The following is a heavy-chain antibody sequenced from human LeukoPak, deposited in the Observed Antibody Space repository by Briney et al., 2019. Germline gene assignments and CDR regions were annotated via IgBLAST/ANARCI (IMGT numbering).Heavy chain of an antibody. CDR3: ARPRRGYYDSSGYYYSPPDAFDI. D-gene: IGHD3-22*01. V-gene: IGHV4-59*01. J-gene: IGHJ3*02. Sequence: SETLSLTCTVSGGSISSYYWSWIRQPPGKGLEWIGYIYYSGSTNYNPSLKSRVTVSVDTSKNQFSLKLSSVTAADTAVYYCARPRRGYYDSSGYYYSPPDAFDIWGQGTMVTVSS. CDR1: GGSISSYY. CDR2: IYYSGST.